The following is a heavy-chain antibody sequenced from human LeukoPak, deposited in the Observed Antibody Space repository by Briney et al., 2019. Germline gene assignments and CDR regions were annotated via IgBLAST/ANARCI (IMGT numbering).Heavy chain of an antibody. D-gene: IGHD3-9*01. Sequence: GGSLRLSCAASGNYWMHWVRQAPGKGLVWVSHINGDGSSTSYADSVKGRFTISRDNAKNTLYLQMNSLRAEDTAVYYCARDLYLTPDYWGQGTLVTVSS. CDR1: GNYW. J-gene: IGHJ4*02. V-gene: IGHV3-74*01. CDR2: INGDGSST. CDR3: ARDLYLTPDY.